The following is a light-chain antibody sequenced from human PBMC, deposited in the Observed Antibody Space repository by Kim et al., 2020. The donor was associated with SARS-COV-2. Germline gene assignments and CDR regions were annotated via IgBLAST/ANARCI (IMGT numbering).Light chain of an antibody. J-gene: IGKJ1*01. CDR2: KAF. CDR3: QQYHTDPWT. Sequence: SVGERVTITCRASQSISSWLAWYQQKPGKAPKLLIYKAFTLESGVPSRFSGSGSGPEFALTISSLQPDDFATYYCQQYHTDPWTFGQGTKVEIK. V-gene: IGKV1-5*03. CDR1: QSISSW.